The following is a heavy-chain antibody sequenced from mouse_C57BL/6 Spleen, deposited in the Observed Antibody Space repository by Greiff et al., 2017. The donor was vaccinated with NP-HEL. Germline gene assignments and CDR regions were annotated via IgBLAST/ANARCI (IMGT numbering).Heavy chain of an antibody. D-gene: IGHD1-1*01. CDR1: GFLFSAFS. J-gene: IGHJ4*01. Sequence: EVQRVESEGGLVHLGSSMKLSCPPLGFLFSAFSLAWSPRVPEKGLEWVANINYDGSSTYYLDSLKSRFIISRDNAKNILYLQMSSLKSEDTATYYCARDYVYAMDYWGQGTSVTVSS. V-gene: IGHV5-16*01. CDR3: ARDYVYAMDY. CDR2: INYDGSST.